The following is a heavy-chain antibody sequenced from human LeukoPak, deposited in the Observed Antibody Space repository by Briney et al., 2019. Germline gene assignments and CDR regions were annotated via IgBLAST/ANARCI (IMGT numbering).Heavy chain of an antibody. CDR1: GGSFSGYY. J-gene: IGHJ5*02. V-gene: IGHV4-34*01. D-gene: IGHD5-12*01. Sequence: SETLSLTCAVYGGSFSGYYWSWIRQPPGKGLEWIGEINHSGSTNYNPSLKSRVTISVDASKNQFSLKLSSVTAADTAVYYCARGNGRFLKGSGYRSRSSPWFDPWGQGTLVTVSS. CDR2: INHSGST. CDR3: ARGNGRFLKGSGYRSRSSPWFDP.